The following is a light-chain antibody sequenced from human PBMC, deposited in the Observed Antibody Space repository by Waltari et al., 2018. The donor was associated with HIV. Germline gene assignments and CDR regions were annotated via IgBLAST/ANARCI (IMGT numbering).Light chain of an antibody. J-gene: IGKJ2*01. CDR1: QAIDSA. CDR3: QQFKSFPFT. V-gene: IGKV1-13*02. Sequence: AIKLTQIPSSMSASVGDRVTLTCQSSQAIDSALAWYQQRPGKTPQLLIFDASTVQTGVAPRFSGGGSGAHFTLTISSLQPEDFATFYCQQFKSFPFTFGQGTRLEI. CDR2: DAS.